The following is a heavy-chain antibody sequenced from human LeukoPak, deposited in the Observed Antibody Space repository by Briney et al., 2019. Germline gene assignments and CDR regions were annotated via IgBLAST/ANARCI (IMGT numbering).Heavy chain of an antibody. Sequence: GGSLRLSCAASGFTFSNFAIHWVRQAPGKGLQWVANINEDGSVKYYVDSVKGRFTISRDNAKNSLYLQMNSLRAEDTAVYYCARLGNPGDYWSQGTLVTVSS. CDR2: INEDGSVK. V-gene: IGHV3-7*01. J-gene: IGHJ4*02. D-gene: IGHD3-16*01. CDR3: ARLGNPGDY. CDR1: GFTFSNFA.